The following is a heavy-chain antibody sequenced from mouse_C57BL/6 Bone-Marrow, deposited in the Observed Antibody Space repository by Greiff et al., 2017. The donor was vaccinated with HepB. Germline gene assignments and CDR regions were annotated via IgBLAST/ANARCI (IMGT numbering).Heavy chain of an antibody. D-gene: IGHD4-1*01. J-gene: IGHJ2*01. CDR3: ARSYWDPDY. CDR2: INPYNGGT. Sequence: EVQLQQSGPVLVKPGASVKMSCKASGYTFTDYYMNWVKQSHGKSLEWIGVINPYNGGTSYNQKFKGKATLTVDKSSSTAYMELNSLTSEDSAVYYCARSYWDPDYWGQGTTLTVSS. V-gene: IGHV1-19*01. CDR1: GYTFTDYY.